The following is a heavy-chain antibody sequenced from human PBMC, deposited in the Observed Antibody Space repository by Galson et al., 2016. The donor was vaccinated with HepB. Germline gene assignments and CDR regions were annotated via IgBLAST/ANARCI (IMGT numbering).Heavy chain of an antibody. D-gene: IGHD1-26*01. J-gene: IGHJ2*01. CDR1: GGSISSSGYY. CDR3: ARVSGQPSDS. Sequence: SETLSLTCTVSGGSISSSGYYWGWIRQPPGKGLEWIGNIYYTGSAYYNPSLNSRVTISVDTSKNQFSLKLSSVTAADTAVYYCARVSGQPSDSGGRGTQVTVSS. CDR2: IYYTGSA. V-gene: IGHV4-39*01.